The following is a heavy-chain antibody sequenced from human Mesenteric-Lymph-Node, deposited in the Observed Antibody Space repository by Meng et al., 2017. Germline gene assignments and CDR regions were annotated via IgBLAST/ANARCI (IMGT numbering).Heavy chain of an antibody. CDR3: ARGRDDILTGYYNGPIFDY. CDR2: INHSGST. V-gene: IGHV4-34*01. J-gene: IGHJ4*02. Sequence: LQAWGAGLLKPSETLSLTCAVYGGSFSGYYWSWIRQPPGKGLEWIGEINHSGSTNYNPSLKSRVTISVDTSKNQFSLKLSSVTAADTAVYYCARGRDDILTGYYNGPIFDYWGQGTLVTVSS. D-gene: IGHD3-9*01. CDR1: GGSFSGYY.